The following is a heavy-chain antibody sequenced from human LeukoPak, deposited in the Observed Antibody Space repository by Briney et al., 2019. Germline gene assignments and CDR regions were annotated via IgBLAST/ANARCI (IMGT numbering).Heavy chain of an antibody. V-gene: IGHV4-59*08. J-gene: IGHJ6*02. CDR1: GGSISSYY. CDR2: IYYSGST. Sequence: SETLSPTCTVSGGSISSYYLSWIRQPPGKGLEWIGYIYYSGSTNYNPSLKSRVTISVDTSKNQFSLKLSSVTAADTAVYYCARSYYYGMDVWGQGTTVTVSS. CDR3: ARSYYYGMDV.